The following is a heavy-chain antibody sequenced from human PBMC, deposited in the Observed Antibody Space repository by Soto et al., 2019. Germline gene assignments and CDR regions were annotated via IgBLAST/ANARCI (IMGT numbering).Heavy chain of an antibody. CDR2: INQDGGGT. Sequence: GGSLRLSCAASGFTFSRYAMHWVRQAPGKGLQWVANINQDGGGTYFVDSVEGRFTISRDNAKDSLYLQMNSLRGEDTAVYYCARYFRGSVRYFLDYWGQGTLVTVSS. V-gene: IGHV3-7*03. J-gene: IGHJ4*02. D-gene: IGHD6-19*01. CDR3: ARYFRGSVRYFLDY. CDR1: GFTFSRYA.